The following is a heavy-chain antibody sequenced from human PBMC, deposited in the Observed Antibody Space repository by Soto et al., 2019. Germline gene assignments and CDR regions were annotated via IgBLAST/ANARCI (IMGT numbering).Heavy chain of an antibody. CDR2: IYPGDSDT. CDR3: AREEGRAAAAQILCYYCGMDV. J-gene: IGHJ6*02. CDR1: GYSFTSYW. V-gene: IGHV5-51*01. D-gene: IGHD6-13*01. Sequence: PGESLKISCKGSGYSFTSYWIGWVRQMPGKGLEWMGIIYPGDSDTRYSPSFQGQVTIAAGKSISTAYLQKSSLKASDTPIYYWAREEGRAAAAQILCYYCGMDVWGQGTTVTVSS.